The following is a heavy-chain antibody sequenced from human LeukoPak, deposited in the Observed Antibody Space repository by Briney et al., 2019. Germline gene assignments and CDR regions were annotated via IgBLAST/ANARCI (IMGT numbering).Heavy chain of an antibody. CDR2: IYYSGST. Sequence: SETLSLTCTVSGGSISSRSYYWGWIREPPGKGLEWIGSIYYSGSTYYNPSLKSRVTISVDTSKNQFSLKLSSVTAADSAVYYWARRRIQLWHFDYWGQGTLVTVSS. CDR3: ARRRIQLWHFDY. V-gene: IGHV4-39*01. J-gene: IGHJ4*02. CDR1: GGSISSRSYY. D-gene: IGHD5-18*01.